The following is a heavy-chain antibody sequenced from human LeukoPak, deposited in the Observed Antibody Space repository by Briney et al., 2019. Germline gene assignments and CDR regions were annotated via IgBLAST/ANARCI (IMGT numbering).Heavy chain of an antibody. J-gene: IGHJ4*02. Sequence: PGGSLRLSCAASEFSVGSNYMTWVRQAPGKGLEWVSSISSSGTYLYYADSVKGRFTISRDNAKNSLSLQMNSLRVEDTAVYYCVRDPSEASHPYYFDYWGQGTLVTVSS. D-gene: IGHD2-2*01. CDR1: EFSVGSNY. CDR3: VRDPSEASHPYYFDY. CDR2: ISSSGTYL. V-gene: IGHV3-21*01.